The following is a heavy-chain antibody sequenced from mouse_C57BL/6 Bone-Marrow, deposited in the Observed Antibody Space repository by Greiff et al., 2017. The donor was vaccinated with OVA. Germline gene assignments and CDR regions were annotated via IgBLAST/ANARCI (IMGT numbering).Heavy chain of an antibody. J-gene: IGHJ1*01. D-gene: IGHD1-1*01. Sequence: VQLQQSGHELVKPGASVKISCKASGYSFTDYNMNWVKQSNGKSLEWIGVINPNYGTTSYNQKFKGKATLTVDQSSSTAYMQLNSLTSEDSAVYYCAFYHGRSYRYFHVSGPVPTVTVSS. CDR2: INPNYGTT. CDR1: GYSFTDYN. CDR3: AFYHGRSYRYFHV. V-gene: IGHV1-39*01.